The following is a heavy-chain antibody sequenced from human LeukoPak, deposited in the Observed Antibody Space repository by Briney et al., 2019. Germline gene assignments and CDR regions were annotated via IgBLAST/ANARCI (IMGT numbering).Heavy chain of an antibody. D-gene: IGHD2-15*01. CDR2: ISGSGGST. V-gene: IGHV3-23*01. J-gene: IGHJ4*02. Sequence: PVGSLRLSCAASGFTFSSYAMSWVRQAPGKGLEWVSAISGSGGSTYYADSVKGRFTISRDNSKNTLYLQMNSLRAEDTAVYYCAKSPSGGIVTALDYWGQGTLVTVSS. CDR3: AKSPSGGIVTALDY. CDR1: GFTFSSYA.